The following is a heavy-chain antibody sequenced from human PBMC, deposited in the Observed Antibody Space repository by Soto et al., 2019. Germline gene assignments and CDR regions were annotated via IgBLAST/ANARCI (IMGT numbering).Heavy chain of an antibody. CDR1: GFTFGDYA. Sequence: GGSLRLSCTASGFTFGDYAMSWFRQAPGKGLEWVGFIRSKAYGGTTEYAASVKGRFTISRDDSKSIAYLQMNSLKTEDTAVYYCTRVAAAGNPHFYYWGQGTLVTVSS. D-gene: IGHD6-13*01. J-gene: IGHJ4*02. CDR3: TRVAAAGNPHFYY. V-gene: IGHV3-49*03. CDR2: IRSKAYGGTT.